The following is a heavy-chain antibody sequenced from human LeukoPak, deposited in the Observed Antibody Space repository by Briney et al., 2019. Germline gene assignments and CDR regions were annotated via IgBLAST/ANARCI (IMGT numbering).Heavy chain of an antibody. D-gene: IGHD1-14*01. CDR2: INPNSGGT. CDR1: GYTFTGYY. Sequence: ASVKVSCKASGYTFTGYYMHWVRQAPGQGLEWMGWINPNSGGTNYAQKFQGRVTMTRDTSISTAYMELSRLRSDDTAVYYCARDQGGPGYYYYYMDVWGKGTTVTISS. CDR3: ARDQGGPGYYYYYMDV. V-gene: IGHV1-2*02. J-gene: IGHJ6*03.